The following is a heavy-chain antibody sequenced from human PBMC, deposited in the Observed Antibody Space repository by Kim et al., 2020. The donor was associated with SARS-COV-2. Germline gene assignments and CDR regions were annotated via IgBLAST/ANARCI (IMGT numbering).Heavy chain of an antibody. Sequence: SETLSLTCTVSGGSISSYYWSWIRQPPGKGLEWIGYIYYSGSTNYNPSLKRRVTISVDTSKNQFSLKLSSVTAADTAVYYCARDIAVAGYNWFDPCGPGTLVT. CDR1: GGSISSYY. D-gene: IGHD6-19*01. CDR3: ARDIAVAGYNWFDP. V-gene: IGHV4-59*01. CDR2: IYYSGST. J-gene: IGHJ5*02.